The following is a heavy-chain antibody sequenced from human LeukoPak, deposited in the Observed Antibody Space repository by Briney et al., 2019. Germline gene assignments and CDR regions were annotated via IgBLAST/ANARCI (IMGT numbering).Heavy chain of an antibody. D-gene: IGHD2-21*02. Sequence: GGSLRLSCAASAFTFSSYSMNWVRQAPGKGLEWVSYISSSSSTIYYAASVKGRFTISRDNSKNTLYLHMNSLRAEDTAVYYCAKDRDAVTARGFDYWGQGTLVTVSS. CDR1: AFTFSSYS. V-gene: IGHV3-48*01. J-gene: IGHJ4*02. CDR2: ISSSSSTI. CDR3: AKDRDAVTARGFDY.